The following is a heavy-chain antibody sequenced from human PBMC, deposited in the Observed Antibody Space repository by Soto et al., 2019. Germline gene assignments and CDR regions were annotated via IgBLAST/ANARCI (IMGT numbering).Heavy chain of an antibody. CDR1: DDSISSSY. CDR3: AREREDSYYYDGGESCEVGAFDV. D-gene: IGHD3-22*01. V-gene: IGHV4-4*07. Sequence: QVQLQESGPRLVKPSETLSLTCSVSDDSISSSYWSFIRQFAGRGLEWIGRVHTSGDRKYNPSLKVRVALSVDAPYDQVALKLSSVTAADTAVYFCAREREDSYYYDGGESCEVGAFDVWGPGTMVSVSS. CDR2: VHTSGDR. J-gene: IGHJ3*01.